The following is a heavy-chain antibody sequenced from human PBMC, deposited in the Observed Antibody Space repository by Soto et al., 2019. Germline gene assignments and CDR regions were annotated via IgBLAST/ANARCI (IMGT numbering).Heavy chain of an antibody. V-gene: IGHV4-34*01. D-gene: IGHD2-2*02. CDR1: GGSFSGYY. Sequence: LSLTCAVYGGSFSGYYWSWIRQPPGKGLEWIGEINHSGSTNYNPSLKSRVTISVDTSKNQFSLKLSSVTAADTAVYYCARGRILYCSSTSCYILGYYYGMDVWGQGTTVTVSS. CDR2: INHSGST. CDR3: ARGRILYCSSTSCYILGYYYGMDV. J-gene: IGHJ6*02.